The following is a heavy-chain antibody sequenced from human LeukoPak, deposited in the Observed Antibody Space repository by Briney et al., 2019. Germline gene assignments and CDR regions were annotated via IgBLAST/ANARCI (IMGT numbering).Heavy chain of an antibody. D-gene: IGHD2-8*02. CDR3: ARDGGVTDAFDI. Sequence: SETLSLTCIVSGGSISSGDFYWSWIRQPPGKGLEWIGYIYYSGSTCYNPSLKSRATISLDTSKNQFSLKLSSVTAADTAVYYCARDGGVTDAFDIWGQGTMVTVSS. CDR1: GGSISSGDFY. J-gene: IGHJ3*02. V-gene: IGHV4-30-4*01. CDR2: IYYSGST.